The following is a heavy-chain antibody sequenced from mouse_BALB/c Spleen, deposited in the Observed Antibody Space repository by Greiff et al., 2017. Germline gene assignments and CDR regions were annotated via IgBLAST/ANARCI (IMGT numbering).Heavy chain of an antibody. CDR2: ISSGSSTI. CDR3: ARGGNHDYYAMDD. D-gene: IGHD2-1*01. V-gene: IGHV5-17*02. Sequence: EVKLMESGGGLVQPGGSRKLSCAASGFTFSSFGMHWVRQAPEKGLEWVAYISSGSSTIYYADTVKGRFTISRDNPKNTLFLQMTSLRSEDTAMYYCARGGNHDYYAMDDWGQGTSVTVSS. J-gene: IGHJ4*01. CDR1: GFTFSSFG.